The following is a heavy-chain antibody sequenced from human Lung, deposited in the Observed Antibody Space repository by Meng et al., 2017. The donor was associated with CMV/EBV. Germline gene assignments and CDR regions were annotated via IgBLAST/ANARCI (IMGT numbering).Heavy chain of an antibody. J-gene: IGHJ6*02. Sequence: GEXXKISCAASGFMFSDYSMNWVRQAPGKGLEWVSSISNGGAYIYYADSVKGRFTISRDNAQNSLYLQMNSLRAEDTAVYYCARDVSPRSSVYFAIYYFYALEVWXQGTXVTVSS. CDR2: ISNGGAYI. V-gene: IGHV3-21*01. CDR3: ARDVSPRSSVYFAIYYFYALEV. D-gene: IGHD5/OR15-5a*01. CDR1: GFMFSDYS.